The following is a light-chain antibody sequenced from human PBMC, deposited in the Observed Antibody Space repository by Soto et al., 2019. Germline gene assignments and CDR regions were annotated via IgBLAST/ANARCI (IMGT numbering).Light chain of an antibody. CDR1: QSISNH. CDR3: KQSYSTPRT. J-gene: IGKJ1*01. V-gene: IGKV1-39*01. CDR2: AAS. Sequence: DIQMTQSPSSLSASVEDRVIITCRASQSISNHLNWYQQKPGKAPKLLIFAASSLQSGVPSRFSGSGSGTDFTLTISSLQPEEFATYYCKQSYSTPRTVGQGTKVDNK.